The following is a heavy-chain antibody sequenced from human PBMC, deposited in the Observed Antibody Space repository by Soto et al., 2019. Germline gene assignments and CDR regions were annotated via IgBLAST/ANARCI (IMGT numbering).Heavy chain of an antibody. CDR3: ARDVDRTSHLNWFDP. CDR1: GFSLSGYG. J-gene: IGHJ5*02. V-gene: IGHV3-33*01. D-gene: IGHD5-12*01. CDR2: IWYDGARK. Sequence: GGSLRLSCEVSGFSLSGYGMHWVRQAPGKGLEWVAVIWYDGARKNYADSVKGRFTISRDSSKNTVYLQMDSLKVEDTAVYYCARDVDRTSHLNWFDPWGQGVMVTVSS.